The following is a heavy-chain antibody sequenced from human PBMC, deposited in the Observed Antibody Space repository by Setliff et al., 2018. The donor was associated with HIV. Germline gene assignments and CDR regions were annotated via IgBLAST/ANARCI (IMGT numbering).Heavy chain of an antibody. J-gene: IGHJ4*02. CDR2: IYTSGST. Sequence: SETLSLTCTVSGGSINTYYWSWIRQPAGKGLEWIGRIYTSGSTNYNPSLKTRVTLSVDTSRNQFSLRLSSVTAADTAVYYCARIDGEAADTNYWGQGALVTVSS. CDR3: ARIDGEAADTNY. V-gene: IGHV4-4*07. CDR1: GGSINTYY. D-gene: IGHD6-13*01.